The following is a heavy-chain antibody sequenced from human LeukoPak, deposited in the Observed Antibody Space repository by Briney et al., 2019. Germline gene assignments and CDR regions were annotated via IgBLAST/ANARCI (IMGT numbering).Heavy chain of an antibody. CDR2: ISSSGSTI. CDR1: EFTSSSYG. CDR3: APGSGLDY. J-gene: IGHJ4*02. V-gene: IGHV3-48*03. Sequence: GGSLRLSRVASEFTSSSYGMNWLRQAPGKGLEWVSYISSSGSTIYYADSVKGRFTVSRDNAKNSLYLQMNSLRVEDTAVYYCAPGSGLDYWGQGTLVTVSS. D-gene: IGHD3-10*01.